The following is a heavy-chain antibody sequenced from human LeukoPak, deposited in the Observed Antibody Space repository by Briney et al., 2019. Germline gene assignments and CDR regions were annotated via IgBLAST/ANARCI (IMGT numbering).Heavy chain of an antibody. CDR2: INHSGST. D-gene: IGHD4-17*01. Sequence: SETLSLTCAVYGGSFSGYYWSWIRQPPGKGLEWIGEINHSGSTNYNPSLKSRVAISVDTSKNQFSLKLKSVTAADTAVYYCASYGENDYWGQGTLVTVSS. CDR1: GGSFSGYY. V-gene: IGHV4-34*01. CDR3: ASYGENDY. J-gene: IGHJ4*02.